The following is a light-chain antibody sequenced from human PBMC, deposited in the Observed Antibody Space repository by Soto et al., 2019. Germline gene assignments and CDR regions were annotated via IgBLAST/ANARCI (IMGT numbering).Light chain of an antibody. Sequence: QSALTQPASVSGSPGQSISISCTGTSSDVGSYNLVSWYQQHPGKAPKLMIYEVSKRPSGVSNCFSGSKSGHTASLTFSGLQAEDEADYYCCSYAVFGTGTKVTVL. CDR2: EVS. J-gene: IGLJ1*01. CDR1: SSDVGSYNL. CDR3: CSYAV. V-gene: IGLV2-23*02.